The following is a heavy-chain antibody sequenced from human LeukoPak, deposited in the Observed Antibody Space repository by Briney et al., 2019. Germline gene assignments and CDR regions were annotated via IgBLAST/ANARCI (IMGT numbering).Heavy chain of an antibody. Sequence: ASETLSLTCTVSGGSISSYYWSWIRQPPGKGLEWIGYIYYSGSTNYNPSLKSRVTISVDTSKNQFSLKLSSATAADTAVYYCAGGYYYDSSGYRFDYWGQGTLVTVSS. J-gene: IGHJ4*02. D-gene: IGHD3-22*01. CDR3: AGGYYYDSSGYRFDY. V-gene: IGHV4-59*08. CDR2: IYYSGST. CDR1: GGSISSYY.